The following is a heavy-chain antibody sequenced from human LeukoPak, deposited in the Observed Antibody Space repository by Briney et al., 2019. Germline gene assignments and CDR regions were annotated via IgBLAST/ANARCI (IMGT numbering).Heavy chain of an antibody. D-gene: IGHD3-9*01. J-gene: IGHJ3*02. CDR1: GGSISSYY. Sequence: SETLSLTCTVSGGSISSYYWSWIRQPPGKGLEWIGEIYHSGSTNYNPSLKSRVTISVDKSKNQFSLKLSSVTAADTAVYYCARGDILTGSQDAFDIWGQGTMVTVSS. V-gene: IGHV4-59*12. CDR3: ARGDILTGSQDAFDI. CDR2: IYHSGST.